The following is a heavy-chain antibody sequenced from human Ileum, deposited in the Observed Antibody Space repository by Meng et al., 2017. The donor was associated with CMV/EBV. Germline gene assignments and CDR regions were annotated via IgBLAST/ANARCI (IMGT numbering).Heavy chain of an antibody. D-gene: IGHD6-13*01. CDR2: ISYSGNT. J-gene: IGHJ4*02. V-gene: IGHV4-39*07. CDR1: GGSNSRPPYF. Sequence: QRQLQEAGPGLVKPSATLSLTCTVSGGSNSRPPYFWGWIRHPPGKGLEWMATISYSGNTYYNPSLKSPVTISLDTSKNQFSLKLTSVTAADTAVYYCAREPPSGQQLDWGQGTLVTVSS. CDR3: AREPPSGQQLD.